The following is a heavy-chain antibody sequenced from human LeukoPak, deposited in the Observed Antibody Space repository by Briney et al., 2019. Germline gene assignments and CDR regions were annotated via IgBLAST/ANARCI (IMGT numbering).Heavy chain of an antibody. J-gene: IGHJ4*02. V-gene: IGHV3-74*01. Sequence: GGSLRLSCAASGFXFSSYWMHWVRQAPGKGLVWVSRIHSDGSSTSYADSVKGRFTISRDNAKNTLYLQMNSLRAEDTAVYYCARLRYFDLTGFDYWGQGTLVTVSS. CDR1: GFXFSSYW. CDR3: ARLRYFDLTGFDY. CDR2: IHSDGSST. D-gene: IGHD3-9*01.